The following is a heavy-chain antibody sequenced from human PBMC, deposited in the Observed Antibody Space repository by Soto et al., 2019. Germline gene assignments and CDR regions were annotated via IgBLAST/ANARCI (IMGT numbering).Heavy chain of an antibody. J-gene: IGHJ6*02. Sequence: SETLSLTCAVSSGSISSSNWWSWVRQRPGKGREWIGEIYPSGSTNYHPSLKSRVTISVDKSKHQFSLKLSSVPAADTVVYYCATLVAFITVWGQGTTVTVSS. V-gene: IGHV4-4*02. CDR1: SGSISSSNW. CDR3: ATLVAFITV. CDR2: IYPSGST. D-gene: IGHD1-20*01.